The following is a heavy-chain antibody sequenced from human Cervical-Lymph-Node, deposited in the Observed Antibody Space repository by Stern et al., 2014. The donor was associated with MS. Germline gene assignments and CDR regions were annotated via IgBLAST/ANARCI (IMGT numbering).Heavy chain of an antibody. D-gene: IGHD4-11*01. CDR1: GFTVSSNY. V-gene: IGHV3-53*01. CDR2: IYSGGST. J-gene: IGHJ5*02. CDR3: ARVSHDYTNWFDP. Sequence: EVQLVESGGGLIQPGGSLRLSWAASGFTVSSNYMSWVRQAPGKGLEWVSVIYSGGSTYYADSVKGRFTISRDNSKNTLYLQMNSLRAEDTAVYYCARVSHDYTNWFDPWGQGTLVTVSS.